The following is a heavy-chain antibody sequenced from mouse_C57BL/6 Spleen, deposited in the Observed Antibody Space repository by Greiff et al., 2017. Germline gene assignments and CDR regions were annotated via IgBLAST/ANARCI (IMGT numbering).Heavy chain of an antibody. D-gene: IGHD1-1*01. V-gene: IGHV5-12*01. CDR1: GFTFSDYY. CDR2: ISNGGGST. CDR3: ARQGDYGSYYFDY. Sequence: EVHLVESGGGLVQPGGSLKLSCAASGFTFSDYYMYWVRQTPEKRLEWVAYISNGGGSTYYPDTVKGRFTISRDNAKNTLYLQMSRLKSEDTAMYYCARQGDYGSYYFDYWGQGTTLTVSS. J-gene: IGHJ2*01.